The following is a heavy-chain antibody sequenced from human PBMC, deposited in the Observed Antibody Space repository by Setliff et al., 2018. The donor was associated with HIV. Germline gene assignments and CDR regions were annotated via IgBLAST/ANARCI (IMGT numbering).Heavy chain of an antibody. J-gene: IGHJ5*02. CDR2: ITPYNGNT. V-gene: IGHV1-45*02. D-gene: IGHD6-19*01. CDR3: ARSPLYGSSDYHNWFDP. CDR1: GYIFTYRY. Sequence: ASVKVSCKASGYIFTYRYLHWVRQAPGQALEWMGWITPYNGNTNYAQKFQERVTITRDTSLNPVYMELRSLRSEDTAIYYCARSPLYGSSDYHNWFDPWGQGTLVTVSS.